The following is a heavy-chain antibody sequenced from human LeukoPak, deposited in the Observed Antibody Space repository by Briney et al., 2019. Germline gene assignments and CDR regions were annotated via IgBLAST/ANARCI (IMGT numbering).Heavy chain of an antibody. J-gene: IGHJ4*02. V-gene: IGHV4-34*01. D-gene: IGHD2-15*01. CDR1: GGSFSGYY. CDR2: INHSGST. CDR3: GRVAMVVAARQRHFDY. Sequence: SETLSLTCAVYGGSFSGYYWSWIRQPPGKGLEWIGEINHSGSTNYNPSLKSRVSISVDTSKNQFSLKLSSITAAATAVYYCGRVAMVVAARQRHFDYWGQGTLVIVSS.